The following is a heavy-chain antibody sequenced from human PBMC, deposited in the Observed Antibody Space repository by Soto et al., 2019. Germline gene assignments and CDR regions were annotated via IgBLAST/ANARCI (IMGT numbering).Heavy chain of an antibody. V-gene: IGHV1-8*01. Sequence: QVQLVQSGAEVKKPGASVKVSFKASGYIFTSYGVNWVREATGQGLEWMGWMNPNSGNTGYAQKFQGRVTMTRNTSISTAYLELSGLRSEDTAVYYCARELTMIVDNWGQGTLVAVSS. CDR1: GYIFTSYG. CDR3: ARELTMIVDN. D-gene: IGHD3-22*01. J-gene: IGHJ4*02. CDR2: MNPNSGNT.